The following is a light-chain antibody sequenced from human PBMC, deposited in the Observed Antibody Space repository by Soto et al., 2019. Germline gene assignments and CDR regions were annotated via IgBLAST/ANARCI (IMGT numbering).Light chain of an antibody. V-gene: IGLV2-14*01. Sequence: QSVLTQPASVSGSPGQSITISCTGTSSDVGAYNYVSWYQQHPGKAPKLMIYDVSNRPSGVSNRFSGSKSGNTASLAISGLQGEDEADYYCSSYTSSSTVVFGGGTKLTVL. CDR1: SSDVGAYNY. CDR2: DVS. J-gene: IGLJ2*01. CDR3: SSYTSSSTVV.